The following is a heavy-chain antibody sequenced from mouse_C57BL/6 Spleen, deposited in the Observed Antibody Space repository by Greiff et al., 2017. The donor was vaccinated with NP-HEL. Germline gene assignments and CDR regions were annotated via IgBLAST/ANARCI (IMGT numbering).Heavy chain of an antibody. V-gene: IGHV5-17*01. Sequence: EVQVVESGGGLVKPGGSLKLSCAASGFTFSDYGMHWVRQAPEQGLEWVAYISSGSSTIYYADTVKGRFTISRDNAKTTLCLQMTSLRSEDTAMYYCARQCSQAGFAYWGQGTLVTVSA. J-gene: IGHJ3*01. CDR3: ARQCSQAGFAY. D-gene: IGHD1-1*01. CDR1: GFTFSDYG. CDR2: ISSGSSTI.